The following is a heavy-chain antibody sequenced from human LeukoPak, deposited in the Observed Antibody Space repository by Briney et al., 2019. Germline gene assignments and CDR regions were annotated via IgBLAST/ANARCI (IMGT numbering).Heavy chain of an antibody. CDR3: ARDYKCAFDN. V-gene: IGHV3-48*01. CDR2: IGIDSGNT. Sequence: GGSLRLSCAASGFTFSDYSMNWVRQAPGKGLEWIPYIGIDSGNTNYADSVKGRFTISGDKAKNSLYLQMNSLRVEDTAVYYCARDYKCAFDNWGQGTLVTVSS. J-gene: IGHJ4*02. D-gene: IGHD1-1*01. CDR1: GFTFSDYS.